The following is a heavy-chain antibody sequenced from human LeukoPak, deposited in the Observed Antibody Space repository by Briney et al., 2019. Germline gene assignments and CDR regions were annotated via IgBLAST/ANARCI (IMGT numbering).Heavy chain of an antibody. J-gene: IGHJ4*02. CDR2: VVVGSGNT. CDR1: GFAFVNSL. Sequence: TSVKVSCKASGFAFVNSLVHWVRQTRGQGLEWIGWVVVGSGNTNYAKKFQERVTITRDRSTSTAYMELNSLTSEDTAIYYCAADPQLGATSGFGFWGQGSLVTVSS. V-gene: IGHV1-58*01. CDR3: AADPQLGATSGFGF. D-gene: IGHD1-26*01.